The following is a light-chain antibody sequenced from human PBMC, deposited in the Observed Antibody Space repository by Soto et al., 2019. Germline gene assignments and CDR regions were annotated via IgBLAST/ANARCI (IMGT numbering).Light chain of an antibody. CDR3: SSYTSSSTPV. CDR1: SSDVGGYNY. J-gene: IGLJ1*01. Sequence: QSVLTPPASASGSPGQSITISCTGTSSDVGGYNYVSWYQQHPGKAPKLMIYDVSNRPSGVSNRFSGSKSGNTASLTISVLQAEDEADYYCSSYTSSSTPVFGTGTKVTVL. CDR2: DVS. V-gene: IGLV2-14*01.